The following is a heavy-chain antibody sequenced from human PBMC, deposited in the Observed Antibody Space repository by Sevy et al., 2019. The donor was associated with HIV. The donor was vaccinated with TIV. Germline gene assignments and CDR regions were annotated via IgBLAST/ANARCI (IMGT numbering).Heavy chain of an antibody. Sequence: GESLKISCKGSGYSFTSYWIGWVRQMPGKGLEWMGIIYPGDSDTRYSPSFQGQVTISADKSISTAYLQWSSLKASDTAMYYCVIPAHTMATIKTYDAFDIWGQGTMVTVSS. J-gene: IGHJ3*02. CDR3: VIPAHTMATIKTYDAFDI. CDR2: IYPGDSDT. CDR1: GYSFTSYW. V-gene: IGHV5-51*01. D-gene: IGHD5-12*01.